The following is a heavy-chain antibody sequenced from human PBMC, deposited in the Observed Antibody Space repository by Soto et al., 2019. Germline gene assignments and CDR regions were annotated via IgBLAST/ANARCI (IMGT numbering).Heavy chain of an antibody. CDR1: GGSLNTSSYY. CDR3: ARVWGGAFDI. CDR2: IYYSGST. D-gene: IGHD3-10*01. V-gene: IGHV4-61*01. Sequence: SETLFPPCPVFGGSLNTSSYYRSWIRQPPGKGLEWIGYIYYSGSTNYNPSLKSRVTISVDTSKNQFSLKLSSVTAADTAVYYCARVWGGAFDIWGQGTMVTVSS. J-gene: IGHJ3*02.